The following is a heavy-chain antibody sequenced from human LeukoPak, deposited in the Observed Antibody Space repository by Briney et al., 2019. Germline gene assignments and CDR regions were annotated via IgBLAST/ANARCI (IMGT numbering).Heavy chain of an antibody. CDR1: GFTFSSYA. Sequence: PGGSLRLSCAGSGFTFSSYAMSWVRQAPGKGLEWVSTISGSGRGTFYADSVKGRFTISRDNSKSTVFLQMNSLRPEDSTLYYCAKQFLTAVNTWPNIGFGSWGQGTPVIVSA. CDR2: ISGSGRGT. V-gene: IGHV3-23*01. D-gene: IGHD4-17*01. J-gene: IGHJ4*02. CDR3: AKQFLTAVNTWPNIGFGS.